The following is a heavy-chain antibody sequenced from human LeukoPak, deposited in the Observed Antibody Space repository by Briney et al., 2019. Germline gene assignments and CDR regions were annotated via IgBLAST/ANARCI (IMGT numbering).Heavy chain of an antibody. CDR1: GGSFSGYY. V-gene: IGHV4-34*01. CDR2: INHSGST. CDR3: ARVAAAGYYFDY. D-gene: IGHD6-13*01. Sequence: SETLPLTFVVYGGSFSGYYWSWIRQPPGNGMEWIGEINHSGSTNYNPSLKSRVTISVDTSKNQFSLKLSSVTAADTAVYYCARVAAAGYYFDYWGQGTLVTVSS. J-gene: IGHJ4*02.